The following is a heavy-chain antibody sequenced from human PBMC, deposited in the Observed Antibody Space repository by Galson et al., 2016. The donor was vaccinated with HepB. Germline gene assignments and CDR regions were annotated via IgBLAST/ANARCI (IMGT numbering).Heavy chain of an antibody. Sequence: SLRLSCAASGFTLSSYGIHWVRQAPGKGLEWVAVTWYDGSDKYYADSVKGRFTISGDNSKNTLYVQMNSLRHEDTAVYYCARSPGTTSFGIDVWGQGTSVIVSS. V-gene: IGHV3-33*01. CDR2: TWYDGSDK. D-gene: IGHD4-11*01. CDR1: GFTLSSYG. CDR3: ARSPGTTSFGIDV. J-gene: IGHJ6*02.